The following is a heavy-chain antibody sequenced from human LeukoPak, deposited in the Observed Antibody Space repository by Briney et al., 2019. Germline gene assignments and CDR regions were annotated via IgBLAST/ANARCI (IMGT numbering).Heavy chain of an antibody. CDR2: IYYSGST. V-gene: IGHV4-59*01. CDR3: ARGSLAYCGGDCYSGAFDI. CDR1: GGSISSYY. D-gene: IGHD2-21*02. J-gene: IGHJ3*02. Sequence: PSETLSLTCTVSGGSISSYYWSWIWQPPGKGLEWIGYIYYSGSTNYNPSLKSRVTISVDTSKNQFSLKLSSVTAADTAVYYCARGSLAYCGGDCYSGAFDIWGQGTMVTVSS.